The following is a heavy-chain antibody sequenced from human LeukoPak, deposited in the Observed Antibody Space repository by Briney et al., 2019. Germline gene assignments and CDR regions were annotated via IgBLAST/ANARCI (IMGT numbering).Heavy chain of an antibody. CDR2: IKEDGSEK. D-gene: IGHD2-15*01. CDR3: ARDKYCSDDNCDGGSRFDY. CDR1: GFIFGDYS. V-gene: IGHV3-7*01. Sequence: GGSLRLSCVASGFIFGDYSMDWVRQAPGKGLEWVANIKEDGSEKNYVDSVKGRFTISRDNAKNSLYLQMNSLRAEDTGVYYCARDKYCSDDNCDGGSRFDYWGQGTLVTVSS. J-gene: IGHJ4*02.